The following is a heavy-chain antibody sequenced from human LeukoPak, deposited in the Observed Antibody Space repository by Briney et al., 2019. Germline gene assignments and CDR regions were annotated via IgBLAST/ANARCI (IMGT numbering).Heavy chain of an antibody. CDR1: GFTFDDYA. D-gene: IGHD4-17*01. J-gene: IGHJ4*02. V-gene: IGHV3-9*01. CDR2: ISWNSGSI. CDR3: ATSPPGGDYVPLYFDY. Sequence: PGGSLRLSCAASGFTFDDYAMHWVRQAPGKGLEWVSGISWNSGSIGYADSVKGRFTISRENAKNSLYLQMNSLRAEDTALYYCATSPPGGDYVPLYFDYWGQGTLVTVSS.